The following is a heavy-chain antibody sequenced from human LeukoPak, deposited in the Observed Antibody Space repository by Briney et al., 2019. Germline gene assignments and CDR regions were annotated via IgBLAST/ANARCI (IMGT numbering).Heavy chain of an antibody. CDR2: IYYSGSS. J-gene: IGHJ4*02. D-gene: IGHD3-22*01. CDR1: GGSISSGDYY. V-gene: IGHV4-31*03. CDR3: AREPAINYYDSSGYNY. Sequence: SETLSLTCTVSGGSISSGDYYWGWIRPHPGKGLEWIGNIYYSGSSYYNPSLKSRLTISVDTSKNQFSLKLSSVTAADTAVYYCAREPAINYYDSSGYNYWGQGTLVTVSS.